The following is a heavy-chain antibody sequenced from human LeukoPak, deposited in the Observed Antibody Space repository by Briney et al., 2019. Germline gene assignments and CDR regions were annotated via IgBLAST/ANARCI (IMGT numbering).Heavy chain of an antibody. CDR1: GFTFSSYG. V-gene: IGHV3-30*03. Sequence: GGSLRLSCAASGFTFSSYGMHWVRQAPGKGLEWVAVISYDGSNKYYADSVKGRFTISRDNAKNSLYLQMNSLRAEDTAVYYCARDKIAAAGIRAFDIWGQGTMVTVSS. CDR2: ISYDGSNK. J-gene: IGHJ3*02. CDR3: ARDKIAAAGIRAFDI. D-gene: IGHD6-13*01.